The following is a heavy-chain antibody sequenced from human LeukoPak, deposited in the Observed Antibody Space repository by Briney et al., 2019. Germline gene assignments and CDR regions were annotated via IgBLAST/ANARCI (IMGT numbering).Heavy chain of an antibody. CDR2: IRGRGGST. D-gene: IGHD3-22*01. CDR1: GFIFSCYA. V-gene: IGHV3-23*01. Sequence: GGSLRLSCASSGFIFSCYAMSWVREAPGKGLEWVSDIRGRGGSTYYADSVKGRFTISRDNSKNTLYLQMTSLRAEDTGVYYCAKDRMIVVVLGAFDIWGQGTMVTVSS. J-gene: IGHJ3*02. CDR3: AKDRMIVVVLGAFDI.